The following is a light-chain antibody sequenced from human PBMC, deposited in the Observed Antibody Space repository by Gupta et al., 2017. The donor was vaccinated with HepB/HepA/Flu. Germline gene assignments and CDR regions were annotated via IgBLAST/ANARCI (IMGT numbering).Light chain of an antibody. CDR2: GAS. CDR1: QSISGR. Sequence: EIVMPQSPATLSVSPGERATLSCRASQSISGRLAWYQQKPGQAPRLLIYGASARATGIPARFSGSGSGTEFTLTISSLQSEDFAVYYCQQYNNWPRTFGQGTKVEIK. V-gene: IGKV3-15*01. J-gene: IGKJ1*01. CDR3: QQYNNWPRT.